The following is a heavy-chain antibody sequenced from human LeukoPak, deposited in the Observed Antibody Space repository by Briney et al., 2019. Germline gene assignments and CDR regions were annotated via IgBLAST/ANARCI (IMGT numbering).Heavy chain of an antibody. CDR1: GGSISSYY. V-gene: IGHV4-4*07. CDR2: IYTSGST. J-gene: IGHJ6*02. Sequence: SETLSLTCTVSGGSISSYYWSWIRQPAGKGLEWIGRIYTSGSTNYNPSLKSRVTMSVDTSKNQFSLKLSSVTAADTAVYYCARAGRYFLGYYYYGMDVWGQGTTVTVSS. D-gene: IGHD1-14*01. CDR3: ARAGRYFLGYYYYGMDV.